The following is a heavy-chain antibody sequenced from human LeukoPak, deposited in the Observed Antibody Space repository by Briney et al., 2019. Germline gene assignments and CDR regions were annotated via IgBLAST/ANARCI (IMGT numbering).Heavy chain of an antibody. CDR2: IRYDGANK. V-gene: IGHV3-30*02. J-gene: IGHJ6*03. D-gene: IGHD4-23*01. CDR3: AKDLWGRYGGNSFSQYMDV. CDR1: GFTFSNYG. Sequence: GGSLRLSCAASGFTFSNYGMHWARRGPGKGLEWVSFIRYDGANKYYADSVKGRFTISRDNSKNMLYLQMNSLRAEDTAVYYCAKDLWGRYGGNSFSQYMDVWGKGTTVTVSS.